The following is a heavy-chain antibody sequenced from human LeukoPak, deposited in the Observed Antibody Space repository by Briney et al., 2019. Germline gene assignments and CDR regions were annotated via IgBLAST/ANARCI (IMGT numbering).Heavy chain of an antibody. V-gene: IGHV3-23*01. CDR3: AKVRVVPAASEWIQLWAPLDFDY. CDR2: ISGSGGST. J-gene: IGHJ4*02. D-gene: IGHD2-2*01. CDR1: GFTFSSYA. Sequence: PGGSLRLSCAASGFTFSSYAMSWVRQAPGKGLEWVSAISGSGGSTYYADSVKGRFTISRDNSKNTLYLQMNSLRAEDTAVYYCAKVRVVPAASEWIQLWAPLDFDYWGQGTLVTVSS.